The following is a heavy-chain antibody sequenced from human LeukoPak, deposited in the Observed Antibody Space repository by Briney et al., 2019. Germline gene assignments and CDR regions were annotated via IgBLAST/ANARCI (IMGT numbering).Heavy chain of an antibody. V-gene: IGHV3-74*01. CDR3: ARGRGPYGWFDP. J-gene: IGHJ5*02. Sequence: SGGSLRPSCAASGFSSSDYWMHWVRHAPGKGLVWVSRMNSDGTTTNYADSVKGRFTISRDNAKNTLYLQMNSLRAEATAVYYCARGRGPYGWFDPWGQGTLVTVSS. D-gene: IGHD3-10*01. CDR2: MNSDGTTT. CDR1: GFSSSDYW.